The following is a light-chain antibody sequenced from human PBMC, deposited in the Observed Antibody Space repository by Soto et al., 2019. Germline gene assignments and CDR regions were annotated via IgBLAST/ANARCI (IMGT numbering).Light chain of an antibody. CDR2: GAS. CDR1: QSVSNSF. Sequence: EIVLTRSPGTLSLSPGERATLSCRASQSVSNSFLVWYQQKPGQAPRLLIYGASSRATGIPDRFSGSGSGTDFTLTISRLEPEDFAVYYCQQYGSSPPTFGQGTNLEIK. J-gene: IGKJ2*01. V-gene: IGKV3-20*01. CDR3: QQYGSSPPT.